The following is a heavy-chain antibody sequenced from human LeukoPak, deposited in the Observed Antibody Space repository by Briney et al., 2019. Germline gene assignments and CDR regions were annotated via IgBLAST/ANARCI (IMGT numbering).Heavy chain of an antibody. Sequence: PGGSLRLSCAASGFTFSSYSMNWVRQAPGKGLEWVSSISSTISYIYYADSVKGRFTISRDNRKNSLYLQMNSLRAEDTAVYYCARVAQVLYLLDAFDIWGQGTMVTVSS. D-gene: IGHD2/OR15-2a*01. CDR1: GFTFSSYS. CDR3: ARVAQVLYLLDAFDI. CDR2: ISSTISYI. V-gene: IGHV3-21*04. J-gene: IGHJ3*02.